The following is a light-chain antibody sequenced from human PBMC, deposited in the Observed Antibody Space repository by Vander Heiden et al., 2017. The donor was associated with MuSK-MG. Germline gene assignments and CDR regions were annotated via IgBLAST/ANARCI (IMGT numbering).Light chain of an antibody. CDR3: QQDDSYPFT. V-gene: IGKV1-8*01. CDR1: QGISSY. J-gene: IGKJ3*01. CDR2: AAS. Sequence: AFRMTQSPSSFSASTGDRVTITCRASQGISSYLAWYQQKPGKAPKLLIYAASTLQSGVPSRFSGSGSGTDFTLTISCLQSEDFATYYCQQDDSYPFTFGHGTKVDIK.